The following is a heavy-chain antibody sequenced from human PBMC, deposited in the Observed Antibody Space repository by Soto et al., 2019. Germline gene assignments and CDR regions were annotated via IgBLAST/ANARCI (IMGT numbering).Heavy chain of an antibody. CDR2: IIPIFGTA. Sequence: SVKVSCKASGGTFSSYAISWVRQAPGQGLEWMGGIIPIFGTANYAQKFQGRVTITADESTSIAYMELSSLRSEDTAVYYCARDSPDWNYRPLYGMDVWGQGTTVTVSS. CDR3: ARDSPDWNYRPLYGMDV. D-gene: IGHD1-7*01. V-gene: IGHV1-69*13. J-gene: IGHJ6*02. CDR1: GGTFSSYA.